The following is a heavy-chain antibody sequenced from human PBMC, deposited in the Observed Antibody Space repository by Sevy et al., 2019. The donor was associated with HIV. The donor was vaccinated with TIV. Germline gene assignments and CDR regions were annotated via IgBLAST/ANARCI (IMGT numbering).Heavy chain of an antibody. D-gene: IGHD3-10*01. Sequence: GEFLKIPCKGFGYSFTSYWIGLVRPMPGKGLEWVVSVYPCDSDTRYSPTFQGQVTISADKSISTAYLQWSSLKASDTAMYYCARRITMVRGVAYYFDYWGQGTLVTVSS. CDR1: GYSFTSYW. CDR3: ARRITMVRGVAYYFDY. J-gene: IGHJ4*02. CDR2: VYPCDSDT. V-gene: IGHV5-51*01.